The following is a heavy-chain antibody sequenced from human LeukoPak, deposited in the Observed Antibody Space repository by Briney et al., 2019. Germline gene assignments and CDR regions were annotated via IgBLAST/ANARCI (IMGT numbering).Heavy chain of an antibody. Sequence: PGGSLRLSCAASGFTFSGFVISWVRQAPGKGPQWGADISGSGGSTYYADSVKGRFSVSRDNSKNMVYLELNSLRAEDTAVYYCAKNHEHGRYAGFDFWAEGALVAVSS. V-gene: IGHV3-23*01. J-gene: IGHJ3*01. D-gene: IGHD2-2*01. CDR3: AKNHEHGRYAGFDF. CDR2: ISGSGGST. CDR1: GFTFSGFV.